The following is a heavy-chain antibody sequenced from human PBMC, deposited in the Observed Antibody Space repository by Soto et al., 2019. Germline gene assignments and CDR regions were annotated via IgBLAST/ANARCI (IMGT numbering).Heavy chain of an antibody. J-gene: IGHJ4*02. CDR2: IKSKTDGGTT. CDR3: TTDLGIVGPAGQGNFFHY. Sequence: GGSLRLSCAASGFTFSNAWMSWVRQAPGKGLEWVGRIKSKTDGGTTDYAAPVKGRFTISRDDSKNTLYLQMNSLKTEDTAVYYCTTDLGIVGPAGQGNFFHYWCQGPLVTVSS. D-gene: IGHD2-2*03. V-gene: IGHV3-15*01. CDR1: GFTFSNAW.